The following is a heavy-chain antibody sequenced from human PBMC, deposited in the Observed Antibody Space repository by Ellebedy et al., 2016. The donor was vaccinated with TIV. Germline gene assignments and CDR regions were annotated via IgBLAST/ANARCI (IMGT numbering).Heavy chain of an antibody. Sequence: GESLKISCAASGFTFRGYGMEWVRQAPGKGLEWVAFIWSDGGGEYADAVKGRFTISRDNSKNTLYLQMNRLSIEDTAVYYCEPSFDYTDYSRDPWGQGTLVTVS. CDR2: IWSDGGGE. D-gene: IGHD4-11*01. V-gene: IGHV3-30*02. CDR1: GFTFRGYG. CDR3: EPSFDYTDYSRDP. J-gene: IGHJ5*02.